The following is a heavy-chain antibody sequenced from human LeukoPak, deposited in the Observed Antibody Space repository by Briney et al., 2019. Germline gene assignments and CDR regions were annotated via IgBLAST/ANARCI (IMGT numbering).Heavy chain of an antibody. Sequence: GASVKVSGTASGYTFTGYYMHWVRQATGQGLEWMGWMNPNSGNTGYAQKFQGRVTITRNTSISTAYMDLSSLRSEDTAVYYCARGEGKFNYFDYWGQGALVTVSS. J-gene: IGHJ4*02. V-gene: IGHV1-8*03. CDR3: ARGEGKFNYFDY. CDR2: MNPNSGNT. CDR1: GYTFTGYY.